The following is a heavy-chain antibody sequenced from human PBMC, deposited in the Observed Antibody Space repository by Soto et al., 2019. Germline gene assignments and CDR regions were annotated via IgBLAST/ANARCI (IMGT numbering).Heavy chain of an antibody. CDR1: GGSISSSSYY. Sequence: QLQLQESGPGLVKPSEPLSLTCTVSGGSISSSSYYWGWIRQPPGKGLEWIGSIYYSGSTYYNPSLKSRVTISVDTSKNQFSLKLSSVTAADTAVYYCARLTDYDFWSGYPHRNYYFDYWGQGTLVTVSS. CDR2: IYYSGST. D-gene: IGHD3-3*01. J-gene: IGHJ4*02. CDR3: ARLTDYDFWSGYPHRNYYFDY. V-gene: IGHV4-39*01.